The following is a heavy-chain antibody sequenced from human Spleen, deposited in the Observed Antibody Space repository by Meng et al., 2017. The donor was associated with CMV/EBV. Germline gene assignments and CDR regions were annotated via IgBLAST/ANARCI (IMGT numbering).Heavy chain of an antibody. CDR3: AKDPVTASYSYYGMDI. CDR1: FNIPYYG. Sequence: GESLKISCEASFNIPYYGMHWVRQAPDKGLEWVAFIVYDGSSKVYADSVKGRFTISRDSSKNTLYLQIISLTTEDTGIYFCAKDPVTASYSYYGMDIWGQGTTVTVSS. V-gene: IGHV3-30*02. CDR2: IVYDGSSK. J-gene: IGHJ6*02. D-gene: IGHD2-21*02.